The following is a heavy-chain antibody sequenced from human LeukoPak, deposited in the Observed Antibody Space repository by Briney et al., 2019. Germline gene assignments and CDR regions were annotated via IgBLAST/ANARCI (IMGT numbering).Heavy chain of an antibody. CDR1: GDSFRSSLYY. Sequence: PSETLSLTCTVSGDSFRSSLYYWGWIRQPPGKGLEWIGQISYTGNTYYNPPLKSRVTISLDTSKNQFSLNLSSVTAADTAIYYCAKNPHHDDDADEGFDYWGQGTLVTVSS. D-gene: IGHD3-16*01. CDR2: ISYTGNT. CDR3: AKNPHHDDDADEGFDY. V-gene: IGHV4-39*07. J-gene: IGHJ4*02.